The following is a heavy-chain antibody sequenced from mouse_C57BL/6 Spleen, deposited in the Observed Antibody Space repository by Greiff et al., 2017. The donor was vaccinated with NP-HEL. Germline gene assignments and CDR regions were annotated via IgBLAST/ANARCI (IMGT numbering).Heavy chain of an antibody. J-gene: IGHJ2*01. CDR1: GFTFSDYY. CDR3: ARDHDGYRSFDY. D-gene: IGHD2-3*01. CDR2: INYDGSST. Sequence: EVMLVESEGGLVQPGSSMKLSCTASGFTFSDYYMAWVRQVPEKGLEWVANINYDGSSTYYLDSLKSRFIISRDNAKNILYLQMSSLKSEDTATYYCARDHDGYRSFDYWGQGTTLTVSS. V-gene: IGHV5-16*01.